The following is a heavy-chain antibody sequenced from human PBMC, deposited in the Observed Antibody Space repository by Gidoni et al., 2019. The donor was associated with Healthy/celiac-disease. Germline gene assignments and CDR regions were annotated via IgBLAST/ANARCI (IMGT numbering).Heavy chain of an antibody. D-gene: IGHD6-6*01. CDR2: ISSSSSHI. CDR3: ARVGMGSSSA. J-gene: IGHJ5*02. V-gene: IGHV3-21*01. CDR1: GFPFSSYS. Sequence: EVPLVESGGGLVKPGGSMRLSCAASGFPFSSYSMNCVRQAPGKGLDWVSSISSSSSHIYYADSVKGRFTISRDNAKNSRYLQMNSLRAEDTSVYYCARVGMGSSSAWGQGTLVTVSS.